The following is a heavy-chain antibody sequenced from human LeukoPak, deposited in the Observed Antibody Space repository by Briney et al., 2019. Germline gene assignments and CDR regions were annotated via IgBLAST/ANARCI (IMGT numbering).Heavy chain of an antibody. J-gene: IGHJ4*02. D-gene: IGHD7-27*01. CDR1: GGSFSGYY. CDR2: INHSGSA. Sequence: SETLSLTCAVYGGSFSGYYWSWMRQPPGKGLEWIGEINHSGSANYNPSLKSRVTISVDTSKNQFSLKLSSVTAADTAVYYCARDGLTGDRTDYWGQGTLVTVSS. V-gene: IGHV4-34*01. CDR3: ARDGLTGDRTDY.